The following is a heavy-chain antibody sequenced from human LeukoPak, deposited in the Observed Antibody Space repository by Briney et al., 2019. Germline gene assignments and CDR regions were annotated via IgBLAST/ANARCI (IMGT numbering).Heavy chain of an antibody. D-gene: IGHD2-8*01. V-gene: IGHV3-74*01. CDR1: GFTFSSYW. CDR3: ATLYAGSTDY. Sequence: GGSLRLSCAASGFTFSSYWMNWVRQAPGKGLVWVARIKPDGSSISYADSVKGRFTISRDNAKNTLYLQMNSLRAEDTAVYYCATLYAGSTDYWGRGTLVTVSS. J-gene: IGHJ4*02. CDR2: IKPDGSSI.